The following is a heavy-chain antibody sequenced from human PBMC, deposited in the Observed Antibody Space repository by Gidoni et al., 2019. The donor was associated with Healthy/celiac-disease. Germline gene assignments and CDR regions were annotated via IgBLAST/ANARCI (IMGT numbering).Heavy chain of an antibody. Sequence: QITLKESGPTLVKPTQTLTLTCTFSGFSLSTSGVGVGWIRQPPGKALEWLALIYWNDDKRYSPSLKSRLTITKDTSKNQVVLTMTNMDPVDTATYYCAHRPSGSSTVTFDYWGQGTLVTVSS. CDR1: GFSLSTSGVG. V-gene: IGHV2-5*01. CDR3: AHRPSGSSTVTFDY. J-gene: IGHJ4*02. D-gene: IGHD4-17*01. CDR2: IYWNDDK.